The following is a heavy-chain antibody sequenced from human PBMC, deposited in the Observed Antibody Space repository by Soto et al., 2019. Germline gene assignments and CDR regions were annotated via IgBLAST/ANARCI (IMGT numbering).Heavy chain of an antibody. V-gene: IGHV4-39*01. CDR3: ARIAGIAAAGTFYYYYYGMDV. D-gene: IGHD6-13*01. J-gene: IGHJ6*02. CDR2: IYYSGST. Sequence: SETLSLSCTVSGGSISSSSYYWGWIRQPPGKGLEWIGSIYYSGSTYYNPSLKSRVTISVDTSKNQFSLKLSSVTAADTAVYYCARIAGIAAAGTFYYYYYGMDVWGQGTTVTVSS. CDR1: GGSISSSSYY.